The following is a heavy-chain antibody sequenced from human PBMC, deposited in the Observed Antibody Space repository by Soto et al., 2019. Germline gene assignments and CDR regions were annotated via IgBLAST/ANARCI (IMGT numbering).Heavy chain of an antibody. CDR3: VRGPRPSSVGTGAF. J-gene: IGHJ4*02. D-gene: IGHD3-10*01. CDR2: ISDDGSTI. CDR1: GFVFSMYW. V-gene: IGHV3-74*01. Sequence: EVQLVESGGGLVQPGGSLRLSCAASGFVFSMYWMHWVRQAQGKGLEWFSRISDDGSTIHYADSVKGRFSISRDNAQNILFLEMTALRDDDTAVYYCVRGPRPSSVGTGAFWGQGSPVTVSS.